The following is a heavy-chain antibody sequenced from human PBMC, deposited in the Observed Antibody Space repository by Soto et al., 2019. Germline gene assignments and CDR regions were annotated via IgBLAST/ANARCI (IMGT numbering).Heavy chain of an antibody. V-gene: IGHV4-30-4*01. D-gene: IGHD2-2*01. J-gene: IGHJ3*02. CDR2: IYYTGIP. CDR3: ARVTLYCERTSCHPDAYDI. Sequence: LSLTCAVSGGSISSGDYYWSWIRQPPGKGLEWIGYIYYTGIPYYNPSLKSRVSISKDTSQNQFSLNLSSLTAADTAVYYCARVTLYCERTSCHPDAYDIWGQGTMVTVSS. CDR1: GGSISSGDYY.